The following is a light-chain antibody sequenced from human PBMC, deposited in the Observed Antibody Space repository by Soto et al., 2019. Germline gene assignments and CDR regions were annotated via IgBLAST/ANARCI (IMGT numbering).Light chain of an antibody. V-gene: IGLV1-40*01. CDR1: SSNIGAGYH. Sequence: QSVLTQPHSVSGAPGQRVTISCTGSSSNIGAGYHVHWYQQLPGTAPKLLIYGNSNRPSGVPDRFSGSKSGTSASLAITGLQAEDEADYYCQSYDSSLSVVFGGGTKLTVL. CDR3: QSYDSSLSVV. J-gene: IGLJ2*01. CDR2: GNS.